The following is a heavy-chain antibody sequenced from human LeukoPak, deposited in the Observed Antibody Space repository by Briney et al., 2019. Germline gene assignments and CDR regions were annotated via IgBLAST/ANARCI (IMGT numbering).Heavy chain of an antibody. CDR2: TRNKADSHTT. D-gene: IGHD5-12*01. Sequence: TGGSLRLSCAASGFIFSDYYMDWVRQAPGKGLEWVARTRNKADSHTTEYAASVKGRFSIPRDDSKNSMYLQMNSLKTEDTAVYYCARTRGYSGYDGYWGQGTLVIVSS. CDR1: GFIFSDYY. CDR3: ARTRGYSGYDGY. V-gene: IGHV3-72*01. J-gene: IGHJ4*02.